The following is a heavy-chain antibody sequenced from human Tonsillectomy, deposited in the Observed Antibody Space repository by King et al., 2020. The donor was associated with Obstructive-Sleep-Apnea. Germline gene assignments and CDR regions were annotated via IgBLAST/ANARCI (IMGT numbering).Heavy chain of an antibody. CDR2: INHSGSI. D-gene: IGHD1-26*01. Sequence: QVQLQQWGAGLLKPSETLSLTCAVYGGSFSGYYWTWIRQPPGKGLEWIGEINHSGSIYYNPSLKSRLTISVDTSKNQFSLRLNSVTAADTAVYFCVGGTAGARLKFWGQGTRVTVSS. CDR3: VGGTAGARLKF. V-gene: IGHV4-34*01. J-gene: IGHJ4*02. CDR1: GGSFSGYY.